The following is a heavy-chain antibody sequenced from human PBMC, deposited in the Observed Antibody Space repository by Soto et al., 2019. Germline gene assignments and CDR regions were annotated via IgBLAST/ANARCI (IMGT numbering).Heavy chain of an antibody. CDR1: GGSISSSSYY. Sequence: QLQLQESGPGLVKPSETLSLTCTVSGGSISSSSYYWGWIRQPPGKGLEWIGSIYYSGNTYYTPSPKSRVTISVDTSKNQSSRKLSSVTAADTAVYYCAREGGRYCTGGSCQVDYWGQGTLVTVSS. J-gene: IGHJ4*02. CDR2: IYYSGNT. CDR3: AREGGRYCTGGSCQVDY. V-gene: IGHV4-39*02. D-gene: IGHD2-15*01.